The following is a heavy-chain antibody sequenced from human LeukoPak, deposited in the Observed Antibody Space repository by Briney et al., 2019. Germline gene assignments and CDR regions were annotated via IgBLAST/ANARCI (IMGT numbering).Heavy chain of an antibody. Sequence: GGSLRLSCAASGFTVSSNYMSWVRQAPGKGLEWVSAIYSGGSTYYADSVKGRFTISRDNSKNTLYLQMNSLRAEDTAVYYCARDRSSGSYFDAFDIWGQGTMVTVSS. J-gene: IGHJ3*02. CDR3: ARDRSSGSYFDAFDI. CDR1: GFTVSSNY. D-gene: IGHD1-26*01. V-gene: IGHV3-66*02. CDR2: IYSGGST.